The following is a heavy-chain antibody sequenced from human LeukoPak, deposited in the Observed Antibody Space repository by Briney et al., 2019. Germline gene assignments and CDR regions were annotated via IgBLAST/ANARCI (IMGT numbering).Heavy chain of an antibody. D-gene: IGHD6-19*01. J-gene: IGHJ4*02. V-gene: IGHV3-23*01. Sequence: GGSLRLSCAASGFTFSSYAMSWVRQAPGKGLEWVSAISGSGGSTYYADSVKGRFTISRDNSKNTLYLQMNSLRVEDTAMYYCARVGGGDGSGWSTTDYWGQGTLVTISS. CDR1: GFTFSSYA. CDR2: ISGSGGST. CDR3: ARVGGGDGSGWSTTDY.